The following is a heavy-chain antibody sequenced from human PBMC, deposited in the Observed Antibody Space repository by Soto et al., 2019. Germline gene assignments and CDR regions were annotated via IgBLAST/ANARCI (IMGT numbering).Heavy chain of an antibody. D-gene: IGHD1-7*01. V-gene: IGHV6-1*01. Sequence: PSQTLSLTCVISGDSVSSNSAAWNWIRQSPSRDLEWLGRTYYRSRWYNDYAVSVRSRITVNADTSKNQFSLHLNSVTPEYTAVYYCAGTSPPQSSEIDIRDQGDTVTISS. CDR2: TYYRSRWYN. J-gene: IGHJ6*02. CDR1: GDSVSSNSAA. CDR3: AGTSPPQSSEIDI.